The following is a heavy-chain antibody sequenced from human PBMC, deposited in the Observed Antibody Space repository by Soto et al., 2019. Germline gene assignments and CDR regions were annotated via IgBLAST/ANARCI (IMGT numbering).Heavy chain of an antibody. D-gene: IGHD3-3*01. J-gene: IGHJ4*02. CDR3: ARVSSEGDFWSGYSYYFDY. Sequence: EVQLVESGGGLVQPGRSLRLSCAASGFTFDDYAMYWVRQAPGKGLEWVSGISWSSGSRGYADSVKGRFTISRDNAKNTLYLQMNSLRAEDTAVYYCARVSSEGDFWSGYSYYFDYWGQGTLVTVSS. CDR2: ISWSSGSR. V-gene: IGHV3-9*01. CDR1: GFTFDDYA.